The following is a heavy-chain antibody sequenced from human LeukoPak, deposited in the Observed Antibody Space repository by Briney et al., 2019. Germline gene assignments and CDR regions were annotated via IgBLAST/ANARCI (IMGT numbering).Heavy chain of an antibody. CDR3: ARHLSGVTGYSYGRGIDY. J-gene: IGHJ4*02. CDR1: GLTFSNYW. D-gene: IGHD5-18*01. V-gene: IGHV3-7*01. Sequence: PGGSLRLSCVASGLTFSNYWMTWVRQAPGKGREGVASIKRDGSDKYYVNSVKGRFTISRDNAKKSLYLQMKSLRAEDTAVYYCARHLSGVTGYSYGRGIDYWGQGTLVTVSS. CDR2: IKRDGSDK.